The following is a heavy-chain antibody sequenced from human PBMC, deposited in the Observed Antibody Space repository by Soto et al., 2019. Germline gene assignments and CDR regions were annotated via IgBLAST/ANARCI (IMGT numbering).Heavy chain of an antibody. J-gene: IGHJ5*02. CDR3: DKDLTRQLAYWLDP. Sequence: ASVKVSCKASGFSFTGYYIHWLRQAPGQGLEWMGWINAHSGGTEYAQKFQGRVTLTRDTSIATAYLTITSLTSDDTALYYCDKDLTRQLAYWLDPWGQGTQVTVSS. D-gene: IGHD6-6*01. V-gene: IGHV1-2*02. CDR1: GFSFTGYY. CDR2: INAHSGGT.